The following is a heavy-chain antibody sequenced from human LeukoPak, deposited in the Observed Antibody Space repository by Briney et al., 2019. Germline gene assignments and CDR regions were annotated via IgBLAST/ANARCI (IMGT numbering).Heavy chain of an antibody. CDR3: AKVFIWFGELSHFDY. Sequence: KTGGSLRLSCAASGFTFSTYSMNWVRQAPGKGLEWVSSISSSSSYIYYANSVKGRFTISRDNSRNTLYLQMNSLRAEDTALYYCAKVFIWFGELSHFDYWGQGTLVTVSS. CDR2: ISSSSSYI. D-gene: IGHD3-10*01. V-gene: IGHV3-21*01. CDR1: GFTFSTYS. J-gene: IGHJ4*02.